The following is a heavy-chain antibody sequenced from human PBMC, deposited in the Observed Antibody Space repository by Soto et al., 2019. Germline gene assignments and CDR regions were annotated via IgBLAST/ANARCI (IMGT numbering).Heavy chain of an antibody. CDR2: IKSKTDGGTT. V-gene: IGHV3-15*07. D-gene: IGHD3-22*01. CDR3: TTSTVGYYDSSGYKGYYYYYGMDV. J-gene: IGHJ6*02. Sequence: GGSLRLSCAASGFTFSNAWMNWVRQAPGKGLEWVGRIKSKTDGGTTDYAAPVKGRFPISRDDSKNTLYLQMNSLKTEDTAVYYCTTSTVGYYDSSGYKGYYYYYGMDVWGQGTTVTVSS. CDR1: GFTFSNAW.